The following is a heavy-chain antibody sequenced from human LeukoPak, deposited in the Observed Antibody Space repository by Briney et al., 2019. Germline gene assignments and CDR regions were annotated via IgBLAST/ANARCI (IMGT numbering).Heavy chain of an antibody. Sequence: ASVKVSCKASGFRFTGYYMHWVRQAPGQGLVWMGWINPNSGGTDYAQKFQGRVTMTRDTSISTVYMDLSRLRSDDTAKYYCARDHYSSGWPFDYWGQGTLLTVSS. D-gene: IGHD6-19*01. J-gene: IGHJ4*02. CDR3: ARDHYSSGWPFDY. V-gene: IGHV1-2*02. CDR2: INPNSGGT. CDR1: GFRFTGYY.